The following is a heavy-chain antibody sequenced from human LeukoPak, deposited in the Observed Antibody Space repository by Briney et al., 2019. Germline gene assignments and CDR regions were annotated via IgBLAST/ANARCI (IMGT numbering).Heavy chain of an antibody. Sequence: PGGSLRLSCAASGFTFSSYAMSWVRQAPGKGLEWVSAISGSGGSTYYADSVKGRFTISRDNSKNTLYLQMNSLRAEDTAVYYCARATRNVVVTAFDYWGQGTLVTVSS. V-gene: IGHV3-23*01. CDR2: ISGSGGST. CDR1: GFTFSSYA. D-gene: IGHD2-21*02. CDR3: ARATRNVVVTAFDY. J-gene: IGHJ4*02.